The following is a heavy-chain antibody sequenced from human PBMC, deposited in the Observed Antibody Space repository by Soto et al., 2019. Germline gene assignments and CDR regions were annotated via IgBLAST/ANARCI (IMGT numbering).Heavy chain of an antibody. V-gene: IGHV4-39*01. CDR3: AKNLPRTGRFDY. Sequence: PENLSLTYTLSGASITSTTYFWAWIRQPPGKGLEWVGSIYYSGRTYYNPSLRSRVTISVDRSKNQFSLTMSPVTAADTAVYYCAKNLPRTGRFDYWGQGTSVT. CDR1: GASITSTTYF. J-gene: IGHJ4*02. CDR2: IYYSGRT.